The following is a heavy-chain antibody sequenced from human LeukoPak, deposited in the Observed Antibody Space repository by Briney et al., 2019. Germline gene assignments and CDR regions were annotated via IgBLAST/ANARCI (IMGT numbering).Heavy chain of an antibody. CDR2: INHSGST. V-gene: IGHV4-34*01. J-gene: IGHJ4*02. CDR3: ARTRSGYSTLGY. D-gene: IGHD1-26*01. Sequence: SETLSLTCAVYGGSFSGYYWSWIRQPPGKGLEWIGEINHSGSTNYNPSLKSRVTISVDTSKNQFSLKLSSVTAADTAVYYCARTRSGYSTLGYWGQGTLVTVSS. CDR1: GGSFSGYY.